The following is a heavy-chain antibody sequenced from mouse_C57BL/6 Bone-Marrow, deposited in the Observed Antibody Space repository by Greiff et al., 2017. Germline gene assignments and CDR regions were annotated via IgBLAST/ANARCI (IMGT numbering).Heavy chain of an antibody. Sequence: QVQLQQSEPELVRPGTSVKVSCKASGYAFTIYLIQWVKQRPGQGLDWIGGINPGTGGPTYNEKFTAKATLTADKSSSTAYMQHSSLTSEDSAVCPGSTYWYFDVWGTGTTVTVSS. CDR3: STYWYFDV. J-gene: IGHJ1*03. CDR2: INPGTGGP. V-gene: IGHV1-54*01. CDR1: GYAFTIYL. D-gene: IGHD1-1*01.